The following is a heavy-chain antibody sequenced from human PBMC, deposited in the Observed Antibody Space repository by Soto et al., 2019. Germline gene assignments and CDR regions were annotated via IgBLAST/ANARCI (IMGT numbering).Heavy chain of an antibody. Sequence: GGSLRLSCAASGFTFSSYAMHWVRQAPGKGLEWVAVISYDGSNKYYADSVKGRFTISRDNSKNTLYLQMNSLRAEDTAVYYCARDLESYYDILTGSPFGYWGQGTLVTVSS. J-gene: IGHJ4*02. V-gene: IGHV3-30-3*01. CDR3: ARDLESYYDILTGSPFGY. CDR2: ISYDGSNK. D-gene: IGHD3-9*01. CDR1: GFTFSSYA.